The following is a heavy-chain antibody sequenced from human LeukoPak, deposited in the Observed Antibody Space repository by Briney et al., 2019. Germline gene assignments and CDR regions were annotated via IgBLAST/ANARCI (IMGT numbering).Heavy chain of an antibody. CDR2: ISGDGGST. CDR3: AKDIQLWRDFDY. V-gene: IGHV3-43*02. D-gene: IGHD5-18*01. Sequence: PGGSLRLPCAASGFTFDDYAMHWVRQAPGKGLEWVSLISGDGGSTYYADSVKGRFTISRDNSKNSLYLQMNSLRTEDTALYYCAKDIQLWRDFDYWGQGTLVTVSS. J-gene: IGHJ4*02. CDR1: GFTFDDYA.